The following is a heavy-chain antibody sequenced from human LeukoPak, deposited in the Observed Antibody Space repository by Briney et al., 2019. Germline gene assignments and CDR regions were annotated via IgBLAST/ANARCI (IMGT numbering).Heavy chain of an antibody. Sequence: ASVKVSCKDSGYTFTGYYMHWVRQAPGRGFEWMGWINPDIGDTNCAQKFQGRVTMTRDTSISTAHMELSRLRSDDTPVYYCARANPLYCSSTTCLFDYWGQGTLVTVSS. CDR2: INPDIGDT. D-gene: IGHD2-2*01. J-gene: IGHJ4*02. CDR3: ARANPLYCSSTTCLFDY. V-gene: IGHV1-2*02. CDR1: GYTFTGYY.